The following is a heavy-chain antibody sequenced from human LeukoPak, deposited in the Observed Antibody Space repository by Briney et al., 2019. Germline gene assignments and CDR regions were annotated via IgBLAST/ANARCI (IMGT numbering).Heavy chain of an antibody. CDR3: ARHRTIYYDSSGYWV. CDR2: MYYSGST. D-gene: IGHD3-22*01. CDR1: GGSIRRSSYY. V-gene: IGHV4-39*01. J-gene: IGHJ4*02. Sequence: SETLSLTCTVSGGSIRRSSYYWGWIRQPPGKGPEWIGSMYYSGSTYYNPSLKSRVTISVDTSKNQFSLKLSSATAADTAVYYCARHRTIYYDSSGYWVWGQGTLVTVSS.